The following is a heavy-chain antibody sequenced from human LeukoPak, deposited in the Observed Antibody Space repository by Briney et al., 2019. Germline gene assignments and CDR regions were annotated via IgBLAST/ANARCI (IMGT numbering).Heavy chain of an antibody. V-gene: IGHV3-23*01. Sequence: PGGSLRLSCAASGFTFSSAPMSWVRQAPGKGLEWVSVIGGSGGNTNYADSVRGRFTISRDNSENTLYLQMNSLRAEDTAVYYCAQWHTVDYWGQGTLVTVSS. J-gene: IGHJ4*02. CDR2: IGGSGGNT. CDR1: GFTFSSAP. CDR3: AQWHTVDY. D-gene: IGHD2-8*01.